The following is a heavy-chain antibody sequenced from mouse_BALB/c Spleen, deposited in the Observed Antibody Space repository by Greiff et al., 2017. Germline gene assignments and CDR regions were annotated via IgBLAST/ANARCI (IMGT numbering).Heavy chain of an antibody. CDR2: ISSGGSYN. Sequence: EVKVVESGGDLVKPGGSLKLSCAASGFTFSSYGMSWVRQTPDKRLEWVATISSGGSYNYYPDSVKGRFTISRDNAKNTLYLQMSSLKSEDTAMCYCASGYDHCGQGTTHPVAS. J-gene: IGHJ2*01. CDR3: ASGYDH. CDR1: GFTFSSYG. V-gene: IGHV5-6*01.